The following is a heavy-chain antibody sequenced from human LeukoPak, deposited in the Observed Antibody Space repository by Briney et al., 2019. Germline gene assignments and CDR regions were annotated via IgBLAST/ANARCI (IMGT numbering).Heavy chain of an antibody. J-gene: IGHJ6*02. CDR1: GFTFSSYA. V-gene: IGHV3-23*01. D-gene: IGHD3-3*01. CDR3: AKDITVFGVEYYYYGMDV. Sequence: GGSLRLSCAASGFTFSSYAMSWVRQAPGKGLEWVSAISCSGGSTYYADSVKGRFTISRDNSKNTLYLQMNSLRAEDTAVSYCAKDITVFGVEYYYYGMDVWGQGTTVTVSS. CDR2: ISCSGGST.